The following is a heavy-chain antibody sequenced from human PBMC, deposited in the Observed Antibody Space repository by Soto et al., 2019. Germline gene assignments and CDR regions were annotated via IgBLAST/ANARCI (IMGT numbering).Heavy chain of an antibody. CDR2: INHSGST. D-gene: IGHD6-19*01. V-gene: IGHV4-34*01. CDR3: AGGRIAVRSYCGMDV. Sequence: PSETLSLTCAVYGGSFSGYYWSWIRQPPGKGLEWIGEINHSGSTNYNPSLKSRVTISVDTSKNQFSLRLSSVTAADTAVYYCAGGRIAVRSYCGMDVWGPGTTVTVSS. CDR1: GGSFSGYY. J-gene: IGHJ6*02.